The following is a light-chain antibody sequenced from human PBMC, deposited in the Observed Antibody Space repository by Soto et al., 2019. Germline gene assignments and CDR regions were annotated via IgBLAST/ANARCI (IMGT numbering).Light chain of an antibody. CDR1: QSISSY. CDR3: QQRSSTVLT. J-gene: IGKJ4*01. CDR2: AAS. V-gene: IGKV1-39*01. Sequence: DIQMTQSPSSLSASVGDRVTITCRASQSISSYLKWYQQKPGKAPKLLIYAASSLQGGVPSRFSGSGSGTDFTLTISSLQREDCAIYYCQQRSSTVLTFGGGKKVEIK.